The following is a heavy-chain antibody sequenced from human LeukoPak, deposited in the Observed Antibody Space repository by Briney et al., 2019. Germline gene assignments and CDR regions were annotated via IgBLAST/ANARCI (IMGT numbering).Heavy chain of an antibody. CDR1: GGSISSYY. CDR2: IYYSGST. V-gene: IGHV4-59*08. CDR3: ARHSSSSWYYFDY. Sequence: SETLSLTCTVSGGSISSYYWSWIRQPPGKGLEWIGYIYYSGSTNYNPSLKSRVTISVDTSKNQFSLRLSSVTAADTAVYYCARHSSSSWYYFDYWGQGTLVTVSS. J-gene: IGHJ4*02. D-gene: IGHD6-13*01.